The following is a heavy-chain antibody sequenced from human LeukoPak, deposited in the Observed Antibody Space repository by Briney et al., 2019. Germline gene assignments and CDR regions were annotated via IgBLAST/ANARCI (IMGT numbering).Heavy chain of an antibody. D-gene: IGHD3-22*01. CDR3: ARDLVLVFDI. J-gene: IGHJ3*02. Sequence: ETLSLTCTVSGGSISNSNYYWGWIRQPPGKGLEWVGNIRKDGSEKYYIDSVKGRFTISRDNAKNSLYVQMNSLRAEDTAVYYCARDLVLVFDIWGQGTMVTVSS. CDR2: IRKDGSEK. CDR1: GGSISNSNYY. V-gene: IGHV3-7*01.